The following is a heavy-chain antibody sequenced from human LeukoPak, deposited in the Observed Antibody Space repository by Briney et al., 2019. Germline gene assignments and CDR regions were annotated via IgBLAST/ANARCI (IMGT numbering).Heavy chain of an antibody. J-gene: IGHJ4*02. D-gene: IGHD6-19*01. Sequence: GRSLRLSCAASGFTFDDYAMHWVRQVPGKGLEWVAGISWNGGIIGSADSVKSRFTISRDNAKHSLSLQMNSLRSEDTALYYCAKDHGSGFYYFDYWGQGTLVTVSS. V-gene: IGHV3-9*01. CDR1: GFTFDDYA. CDR3: AKDHGSGFYYFDY. CDR2: ISWNGGII.